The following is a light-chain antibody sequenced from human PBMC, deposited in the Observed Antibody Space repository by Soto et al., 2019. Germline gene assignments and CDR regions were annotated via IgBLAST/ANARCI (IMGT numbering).Light chain of an antibody. CDR3: QQRNKGPPFT. CDR2: DPS. V-gene: IGKV3-11*01. J-gene: IGKJ4*01. CDR1: PSVSNS. Sequence: ESVLTQSPATLSLSPGERATLSCRASPSVSNSLAWYQHKPCQAPRLLIYDPSNRATGVPTRFSGSGYGTDFTLTISSLEPEDFAVYYCQQRNKGPPFTFCGGKRLEIK.